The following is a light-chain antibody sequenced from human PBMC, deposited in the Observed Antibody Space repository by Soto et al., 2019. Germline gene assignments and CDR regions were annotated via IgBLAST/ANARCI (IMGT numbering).Light chain of an antibody. J-gene: IGLJ2*01. CDR1: SSNIGAGYD. Sequence: QSVLTQPPSVSGAPGQRVTISCTGSSSNIGAGYDVHWYQQLPGTAPKLLIYGNNNRPSGVPDRFSGSKSGTSASLAITGLQAEDEADYYCQSYDSSLSAVVLGGGTKVTVL. CDR3: QSYDSSLSAVV. V-gene: IGLV1-40*01. CDR2: GNN.